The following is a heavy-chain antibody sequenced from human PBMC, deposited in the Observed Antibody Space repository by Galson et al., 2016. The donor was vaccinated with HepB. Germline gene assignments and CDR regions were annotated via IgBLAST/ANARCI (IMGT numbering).Heavy chain of an antibody. CDR2: INPNDDNT. CDR1: GHSFSSYG. D-gene: IGHD6-19*01. V-gene: IGHV1-18*04. J-gene: IGHJ4*02. Sequence: SVKVSCKASGHSFSSYGIGWVRRAPGQGLEWMGWINPNDDNTNYAQNLQGRVTMTTDTSTNTVYMELRSLRSDDTAVYYCALDRSGWSAQFDYWGQGTLVTVSS. CDR3: ALDRSGWSAQFDY.